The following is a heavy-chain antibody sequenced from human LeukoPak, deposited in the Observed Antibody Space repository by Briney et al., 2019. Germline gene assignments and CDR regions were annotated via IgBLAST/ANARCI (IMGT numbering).Heavy chain of an antibody. D-gene: IGHD3-10*01. J-gene: IGHJ4*02. V-gene: IGHV3-23*01. Sequence: GGSLRLSCAASGFTFSSYAMSWVRQAPGKGLEWVSAISGSGGSAYYADSVKGRFTISRDNSKNTLYLQMNSLRAEDAAVYYCAKDVRLVRGVNYGSIIDYFDYWGQGTLVTVSS. CDR2: ISGSGGSA. CDR1: GFTFSSYA. CDR3: AKDVRLVRGVNYGSIIDYFDY.